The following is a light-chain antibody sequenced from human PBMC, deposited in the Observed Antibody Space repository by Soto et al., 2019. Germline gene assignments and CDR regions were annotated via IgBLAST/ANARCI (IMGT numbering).Light chain of an antibody. V-gene: IGKV1-39*01. CDR1: QSISSY. Sequence: DIQMTQSPYSLSASVGDRVTITCRASQSISSYLNWYQQKPGKAPKLLIYAASSLQSGVPSRFSGSGSGTDFTLTISSLQPEDFATYYCQQSYSTPGRFGQGTKVEIK. CDR2: AAS. J-gene: IGKJ1*01. CDR3: QQSYSTPGR.